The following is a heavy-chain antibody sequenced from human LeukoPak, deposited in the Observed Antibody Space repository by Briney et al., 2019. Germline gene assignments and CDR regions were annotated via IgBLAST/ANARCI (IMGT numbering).Heavy chain of an antibody. CDR1: GGSISSGGYY. CDR2: IYYSGST. Sequence: SETLSLTCTVSGGSISSGGYYWSWIRQHPGKGLEWIGYIYYSGSTYYNPSLKSRVTISVDTSKNQFSLKLSSVTAADTAVYYCARHIIEMATISKDAFDIWGQGTMVTVSS. V-gene: IGHV4-31*03. J-gene: IGHJ3*02. D-gene: IGHD5-24*01. CDR3: ARHIIEMATISKDAFDI.